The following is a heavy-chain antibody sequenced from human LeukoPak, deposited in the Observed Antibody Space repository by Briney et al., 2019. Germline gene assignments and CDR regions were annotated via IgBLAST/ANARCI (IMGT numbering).Heavy chain of an antibody. J-gene: IGHJ4*02. D-gene: IGHD6-19*01. V-gene: IGHV3-21*01. CDR1: GLTFSSYS. CDR3: ARTPPGGWYGSLDY. CDR2: MKRSSNTI. Sequence: GRSRSPSCAASGLTFSSYSMSWVRQAPGEWLEWVALMKRSSNTIFHADAVKRRFTMPRDTAKNSLYPQMNRRRGEGTTVYYCARTPPGGWYGSLDYWGQGTPVTASS.